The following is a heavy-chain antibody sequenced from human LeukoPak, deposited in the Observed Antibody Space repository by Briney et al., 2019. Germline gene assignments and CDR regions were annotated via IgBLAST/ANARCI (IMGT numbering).Heavy chain of an antibody. CDR2: FDPEDGET. Sequence: ASVKVSCKVSGYTLTELSMHWVRQAPGKGLEWMGGFDPEDGETIYAQKFRGRVTMTEDTSTDTAYMELSSLRSEDTAVYYCATDLILDFRGDLVDYWGQGTLVTVSS. J-gene: IGHJ4*02. CDR1: GYTLTELS. D-gene: IGHD2/OR15-2a*01. V-gene: IGHV1-24*01. CDR3: ATDLILDFRGDLVDY.